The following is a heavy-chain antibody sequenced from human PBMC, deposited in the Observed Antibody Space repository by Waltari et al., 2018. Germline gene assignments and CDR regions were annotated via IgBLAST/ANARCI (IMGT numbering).Heavy chain of an antibody. CDR1: GGTFSSYA. CDR3: AGTDDSSGYYPYYFDY. Sequence: QVQLVQSGAEVKKPGSSVKVSCKASGGTFSSYAISWVRQAPGQGLEWMGRISPIFGTANYAQKFQGRVTITADKSTSTAYMELSSLRSEDTAVYYCAGTDDSSGYYPYYFDYWGQGTLVTVSS. D-gene: IGHD3-22*01. J-gene: IGHJ4*02. V-gene: IGHV1-69*13. CDR2: ISPIFGTA.